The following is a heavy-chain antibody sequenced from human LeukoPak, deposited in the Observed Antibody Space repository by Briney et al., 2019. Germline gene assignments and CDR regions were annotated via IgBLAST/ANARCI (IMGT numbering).Heavy chain of an antibody. J-gene: IGHJ4*02. CDR3: ATHLRGYTYGPFDF. D-gene: IGHD5-18*01. CDR2: FYYTGST. CDR1: GGSKSGFY. Sequence: SETLSLTCTVSGGSKSGFYWSWSRQSPGKGLEWIGYFYYTGSTNYNPPLKSRLSMSVDTSKNHFSLRLTSVTAADTAVYYCATHLRGYTYGPFDFWGQGILVTVSS. V-gene: IGHV4-59*08.